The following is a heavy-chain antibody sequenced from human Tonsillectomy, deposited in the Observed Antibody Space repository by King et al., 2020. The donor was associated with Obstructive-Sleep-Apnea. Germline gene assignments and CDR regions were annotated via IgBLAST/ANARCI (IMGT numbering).Heavy chain of an antibody. V-gene: IGHV4-59*01. J-gene: IGHJ4*02. CDR1: AGFISRYY. CDR2: IFYSGTT. CDR3: ARDGYGDYFDY. D-gene: IGHD4-17*01. Sequence: VQLQESGPGLVKPSETLSLTCTVSAGFISRYYWNWIRQPPGKALEWIGYIFYSGTTNYNPSLKSRVSISVDTSKNQFFLKLNSVTAADTAVYYCARDGYGDYFDYWGQGTLVTVSS.